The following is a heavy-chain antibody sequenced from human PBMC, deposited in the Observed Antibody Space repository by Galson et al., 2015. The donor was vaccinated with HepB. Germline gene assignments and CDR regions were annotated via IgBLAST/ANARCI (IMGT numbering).Heavy chain of an antibody. CDR1: GGSISSGGYY. V-gene: IGHV4-31*03. D-gene: IGHD6-6*01. J-gene: IGHJ6*03. CDR2: INHSGST. Sequence: TLSLTCTVSGGSISSGGYYWSWIRQHPGKGLEWIWEINHSGSTNYNPSLKSRVTISVDTSKNQFSLKLSSVTAADTAVYYCARKIIAARPKTYYYYYYMDVWGKGTTVTVSS. CDR3: ARKIIAARPKTYYYYYYMDV.